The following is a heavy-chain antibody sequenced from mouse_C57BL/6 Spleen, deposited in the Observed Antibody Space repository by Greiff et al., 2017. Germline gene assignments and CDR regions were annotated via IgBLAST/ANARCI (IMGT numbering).Heavy chain of an antibody. CDR2: IDPNSGGT. D-gene: IGHD2-1*01. Sequence: QQSCKASGYTFTSYWMHWVKQRPGRGLEWIGRIDPNSGGTKYNEKFKSKATLTVDKPSSTAYMQLSSLTSEDSAVYYCARGGNYPYYFDYWGQGTTLTVSS. CDR1: GYTFTSYW. J-gene: IGHJ2*01. V-gene: IGHV1-72*01. CDR3: ARGGNYPYYFDY.